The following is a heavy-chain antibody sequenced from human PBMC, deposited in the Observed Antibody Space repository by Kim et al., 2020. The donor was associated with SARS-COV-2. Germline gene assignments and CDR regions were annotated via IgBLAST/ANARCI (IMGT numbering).Heavy chain of an antibody. J-gene: IGHJ6*02. Sequence: GGSLRLSCAASGFTFSSYSMNWVRQAPGKGLEWVSYISSSSSTIYYADSVKGRFTISRDNAKNSLYLQMNSLRVEYTAVYYCARDGFDWLLHYYYYYGMDGWGPGTTVTVSS. CDR2: ISSSSSTI. V-gene: IGHV3-48*01. CDR1: GFTFSSYS. D-gene: IGHD3-9*01. CDR3: ARDGFDWLLHYYYYYGMDG.